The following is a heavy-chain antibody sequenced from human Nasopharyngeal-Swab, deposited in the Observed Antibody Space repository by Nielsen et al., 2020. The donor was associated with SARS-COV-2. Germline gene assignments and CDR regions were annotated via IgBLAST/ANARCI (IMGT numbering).Heavy chain of an antibody. CDR3: ARDRGYYDSSGPHNWFDP. CDR2: IYYSRST. CDR1: GGSISSYY. D-gene: IGHD3-22*01. J-gene: IGHJ5*02. Sequence: SETLSLTCTVSGGSISSYYWSWIRQPPGKGLEWIGYIYYSRSTNYNPSLKSRVTISVDTSKNQFSLKLSSVTAADTAVYYCARDRGYYDSSGPHNWFDPWGQGTLVTVSS. V-gene: IGHV4-59*01.